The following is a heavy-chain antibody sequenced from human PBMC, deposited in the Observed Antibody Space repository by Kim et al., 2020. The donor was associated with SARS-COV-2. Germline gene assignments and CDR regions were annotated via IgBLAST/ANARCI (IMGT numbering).Heavy chain of an antibody. CDR1: GFTFSDYR. D-gene: IGHD1-26*01. CDR2: LTNTGATT. V-gene: IGHV3-23*01. Sequence: GGSLRLSCVAFGFTFSDYRMNWVRQAPGKGLEWVSTLTNTGATTYYADSVKGRFTISRDNSKNTLFLQMNSLRAEDTAVYYCAKEGAADLYYFDYWGQGTLVTVSS. CDR3: AKEGAADLYYFDY. J-gene: IGHJ4*02.